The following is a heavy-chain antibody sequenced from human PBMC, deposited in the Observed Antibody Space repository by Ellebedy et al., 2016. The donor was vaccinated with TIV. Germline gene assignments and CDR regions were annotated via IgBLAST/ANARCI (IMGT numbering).Heavy chain of an antibody. CDR1: GGTFSSYA. CDR3: ARDCTVTTGGLVYGMDV. CDR2: IIPIFGTA. V-gene: IGHV1-69*13. J-gene: IGHJ6*02. D-gene: IGHD4-17*01. Sequence: AASVQVSCKASGGTFSSYAISWVRQAPGQGLEWMGGIIPIFGTANYAQKFQGRVTITADESTSTAYMELSSLRSEETAVYYCARDCTVTTGGLVYGMDVWGQGTTVTVSS.